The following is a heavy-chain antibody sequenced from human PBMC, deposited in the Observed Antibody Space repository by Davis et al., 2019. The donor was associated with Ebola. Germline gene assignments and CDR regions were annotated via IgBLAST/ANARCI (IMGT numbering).Heavy chain of an antibody. CDR2: ISDSSTTI. CDR3: ARDGYSYASGAFDI. J-gene: IGHJ3*02. CDR1: GFTFSAYS. V-gene: IGHV3-48*04. Sequence: GGSLRLSCAASGFTFSAYSMNWVRQAPGKGLEWVSYISDSSTTIYYADSVKGRFTISRDNARNTLYLQMNSLRAEDTAVYYCARDGYSYASGAFDIWGQGTMVTVSS. D-gene: IGHD5-18*01.